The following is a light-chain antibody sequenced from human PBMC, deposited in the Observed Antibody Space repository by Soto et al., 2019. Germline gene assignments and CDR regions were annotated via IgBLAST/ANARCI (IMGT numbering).Light chain of an antibody. V-gene: IGKV3-20*01. CDR1: QSVSSTY. CDR3: QHYGSLVLT. CDR2: GAS. Sequence: EIVLTQSPGTLSLSPGERATLSCRASQSVSSTYLAWYQQKPGQAPRLFIYGASSSATGIPDRFSGSGSGTDFTLTISRLEPEDFAVYYCQHYGSLVLTFGGGTKVEIK. J-gene: IGKJ4*01.